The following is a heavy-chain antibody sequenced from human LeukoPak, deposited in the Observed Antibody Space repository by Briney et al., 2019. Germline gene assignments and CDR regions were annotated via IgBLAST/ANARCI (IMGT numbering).Heavy chain of an antibody. J-gene: IGHJ4*02. V-gene: IGHV1-69*13. D-gene: IGHD3-22*01. CDR1: GGTFSSYA. CDR3: ARSGSSGYRPIYYFDY. Sequence: GASVKVSCKASGGTFSSYAIGWVRQAPGQGLEWMGGIIPIFGTANYAQKFQGRVTITADESTSTAYMELSSLRSEDTAVYYCARSGSSGYRPIYYFDYWGQGTLVTVSS. CDR2: IIPIFGTA.